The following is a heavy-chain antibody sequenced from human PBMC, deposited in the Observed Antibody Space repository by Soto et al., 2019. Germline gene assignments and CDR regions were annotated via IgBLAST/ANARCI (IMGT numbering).Heavy chain of an antibody. CDR1: GGSISSSSYC. D-gene: IGHD5-12*01. J-gene: IGHJ3*02. CDR2: IYYSGST. Sequence: SETLSLTCTVSGGSISSSSYCWGWIRQPPGKGLEWIGSIYYSGSTYYNPSLKSRVTISVDTSKNQFSLKLSSVTAADTAVYYCARRAESGYDDAFDIWGQGTMVTVSS. V-gene: IGHV4-39*01. CDR3: ARRAESGYDDAFDI.